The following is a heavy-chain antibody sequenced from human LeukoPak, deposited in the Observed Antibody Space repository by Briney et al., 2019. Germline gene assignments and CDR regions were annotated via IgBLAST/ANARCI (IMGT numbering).Heavy chain of an antibody. Sequence: SVKVSCKASGGTFSSYAISWVRQALGQGLEWMGGIIPIFGTANYAQKFQGRVTITTDESTSTAYMELSSLRSEDTAVYYCARGSRRFGELLGSWGQGTLVTVSS. V-gene: IGHV1-69*05. J-gene: IGHJ5*02. CDR3: ARGSRRFGELLGS. CDR2: IIPIFGTA. D-gene: IGHD3-10*01. CDR1: GGTFSSYA.